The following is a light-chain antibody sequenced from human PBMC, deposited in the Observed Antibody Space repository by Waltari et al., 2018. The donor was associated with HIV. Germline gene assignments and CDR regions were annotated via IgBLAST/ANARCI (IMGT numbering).Light chain of an antibody. J-gene: IGLJ2*01. CDR3: TSYISGTSPV. V-gene: IGLV2-14*01. CDR2: EVT. Sequence: QSALTQPASASGSPGQSINIPRDLTDNRYVYWYHRHPGEAPKVIIYEVTNRPSGLSLRFSVSKSDTTATLTISGLQPEDAADYFCTSYISGTSPVFGRGTRVTVL. CDR1: DLTDNRY.